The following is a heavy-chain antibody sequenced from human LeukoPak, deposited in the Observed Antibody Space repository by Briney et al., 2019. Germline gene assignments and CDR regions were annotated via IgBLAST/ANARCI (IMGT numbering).Heavy chain of an antibody. CDR2: IYYSGST. Sequence: KSSETLSLTCTVSGGSISSYYWSWIRQPPGKGLEWIGYIYYSGSTNYNPSLKSRVTISVDTSKNQFSLKLSSVTAADTAVYYCARHPYSNYYDSSGYYYYYYGMDVWGQGTTVTVSS. CDR3: ARHPYSNYYDSSGYYYYYYGMDV. D-gene: IGHD3-22*01. V-gene: IGHV4-59*08. J-gene: IGHJ6*02. CDR1: GGSISSYY.